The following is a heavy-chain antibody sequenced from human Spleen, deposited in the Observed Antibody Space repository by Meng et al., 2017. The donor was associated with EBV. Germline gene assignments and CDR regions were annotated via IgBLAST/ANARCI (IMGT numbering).Heavy chain of an antibody. CDR2: INHSGST. CDR3: ARGRVKIVVVPTAFTYDY. D-gene: IGHD2-2*01. V-gene: IGHV4-34*01. J-gene: IGHJ4*02. Sequence: QVGVQGWGAGLLKPSGPLSLTWVGYGVSFSDYYWTCIRQPPGKGLEWIGEINHSGSTNYNPSLKSRVTISGDTSKNQFSLKLTSVTAADTAVYYCARGRVKIVVVPTAFTYDYWGQGTLVTVSS. CDR1: GVSFSDYY.